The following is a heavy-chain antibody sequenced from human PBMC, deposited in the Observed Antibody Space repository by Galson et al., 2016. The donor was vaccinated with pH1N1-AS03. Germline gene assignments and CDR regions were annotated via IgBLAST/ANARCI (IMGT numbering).Heavy chain of an antibody. Sequence: SVKVSCKASGYTVSRYYMHWMRQAPGQGPDGMGVSDPSIGSTTYAQNFQGRVNMTSDTATTTAYMELPSLTSDVTAVYYWATYGSASLGGFDYWGQGALITVSS. V-gene: IGHV1-46*01. CDR2: SDPSIGST. CDR3: ATYGSASLGGFDY. CDR1: GYTVSRYY. J-gene: IGHJ4*02. D-gene: IGHD3-10*01.